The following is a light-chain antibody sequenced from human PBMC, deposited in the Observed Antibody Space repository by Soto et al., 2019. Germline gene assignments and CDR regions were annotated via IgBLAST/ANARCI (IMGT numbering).Light chain of an antibody. CDR1: QSISSW. CDR3: QHYNSYWT. V-gene: IGKV1-5*01. Sequence: DIQMTQSPSTLSASVGDRVTITCRASQSISSWLAWYQQKPGKAPKLLIYDASSLESGVPSRFSGSGSATEFTLTISILQHDDFATYYCQHYNSYWTFGQGTKVEIK. J-gene: IGKJ1*01. CDR2: DAS.